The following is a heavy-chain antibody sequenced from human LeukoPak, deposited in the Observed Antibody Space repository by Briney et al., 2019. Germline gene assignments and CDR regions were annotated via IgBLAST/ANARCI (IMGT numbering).Heavy chain of an antibody. CDR1: GFTFSDYS. CDR2: ISSSSNTI. CDR3: ARDRAAGAYPWYFDY. Sequence: GGSLRLSCAASGFTFSDYSMNWVRQAPGKGLEWVSYISSSSNTIYYADSVKGRFTISRDNAKNSLYLQMNSLRAEDTAVYYCARDRAAGAYPWYFDYWGQGTLVTVSS. V-gene: IGHV3-48*01. D-gene: IGHD3-16*01. J-gene: IGHJ4*02.